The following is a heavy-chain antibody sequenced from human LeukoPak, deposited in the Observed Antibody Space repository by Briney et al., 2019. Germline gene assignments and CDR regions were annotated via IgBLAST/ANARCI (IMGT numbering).Heavy chain of an antibody. V-gene: IGHV3-66*02. J-gene: IGHJ4*02. CDR1: GFTVSSNY. CDR2: IYSGGST. Sequence: PGGSLRLSCAASGFTVSSNYMSWVRQAPGKGLEWVSVIYSGGSTYYADSVKGRFTISRDNSMNTLYLQMNSLRAEDTAVYYCARAGYYDSSGYYLDYWGQGTLVTVSS. CDR3: ARAGYYDSSGYYLDY. D-gene: IGHD3-22*01.